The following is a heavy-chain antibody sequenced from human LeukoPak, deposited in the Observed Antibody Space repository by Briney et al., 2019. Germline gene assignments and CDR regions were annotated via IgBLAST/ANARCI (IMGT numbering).Heavy chain of an antibody. CDR3: ARNDILTGYSDY. CDR1: GFTFSSYS. CDR2: ISSSSYI. D-gene: IGHD3-9*01. J-gene: IGHJ4*02. Sequence: GGSLRLSCAASGFTFSSYSMNWVRQAPGKGLEWVSSISSSSYIYYADSVKGRFTTSRDNAKNSLYLQMNSLRAEDTAVYYCARNDILTGYSDYWGQGTLVTVSS. V-gene: IGHV3-21*01.